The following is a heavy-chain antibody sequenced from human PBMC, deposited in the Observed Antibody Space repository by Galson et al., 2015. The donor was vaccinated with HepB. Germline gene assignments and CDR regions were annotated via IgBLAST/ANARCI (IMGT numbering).Heavy chain of an antibody. J-gene: IGHJ5*02. D-gene: IGHD2-15*01. Sequence: SVKVSCKASGYTFSTYSITWVRQAPAQGLEWMGWISGYNRNTNYAQKLQGRVTMTTDISTSTAYMQIRSLRSDDTAVYYCARGALVGVVGGTQNNRFDPWGHGTLVSVSS. CDR1: GYTFSTYS. CDR2: ISGYNRNT. V-gene: IGHV1-18*01. CDR3: ARGALVGVVGGTQNNRFDP.